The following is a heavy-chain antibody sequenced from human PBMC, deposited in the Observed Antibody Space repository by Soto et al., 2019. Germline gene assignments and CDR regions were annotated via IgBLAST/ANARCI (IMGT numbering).Heavy chain of an antibody. CDR1: GYSFTSYW. CDR3: ATPSPMVVAAINDAFDI. D-gene: IGHD2-15*01. J-gene: IGHJ3*02. CDR2: IYPGDSDT. Sequence: EVQLVQSGAEVKKPGESLKISCKGSGYSFTSYWIGWVRQMPGKGLEWMGIIYPGDSDTRYSPSFQGQVTISADKSISTAYLQWSSLKASDTAMYYCATPSPMVVAAINDAFDIWGQGTMVTVSS. V-gene: IGHV5-51*03.